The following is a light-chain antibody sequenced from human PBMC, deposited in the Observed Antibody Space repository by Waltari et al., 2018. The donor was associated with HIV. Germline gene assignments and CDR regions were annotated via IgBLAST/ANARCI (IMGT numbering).Light chain of an antibody. CDR1: SSDVGGYTY. J-gene: IGLJ1*01. CDR2: EVS. Sequence: QSALTQPPSASGSPGQSVTISCTGTSSDVGGYTYVSWYQQHPGKAPKLIIYEVSKRPSGVPDRFFGSKSGNTASLTVSGLQPEDEADYYCSSYAGSDKHYVFGTGTKVTVL. V-gene: IGLV2-8*01. CDR3: SSYAGSDKHYV.